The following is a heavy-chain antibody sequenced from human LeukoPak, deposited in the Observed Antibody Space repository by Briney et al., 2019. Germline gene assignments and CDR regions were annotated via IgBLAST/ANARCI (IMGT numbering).Heavy chain of an antibody. V-gene: IGHV4-59*02. D-gene: IGHD1-26*01. J-gene: IGHJ4*02. CDR1: GSSVNTDY. CDR2: TYNSGST. Sequence: SETLSLTCTVSGSSVNTDYWSWIRQPPGKGLEWIGYTYNSGSTNYNPSLKSRVTISVDTSKNHFSLRLTSVTAADTAMYYCARERGEGRERPFDYWGRGNLVTVSS. CDR3: ARERGEGRERPFDY.